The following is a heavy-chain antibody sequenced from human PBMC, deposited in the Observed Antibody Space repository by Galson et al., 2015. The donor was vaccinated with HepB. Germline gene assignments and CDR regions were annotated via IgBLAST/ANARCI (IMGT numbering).Heavy chain of an antibody. CDR2: IDPSDSYT. Sequence: QSGAEVKKPGESLRISCKGSGYSFTSYWISWVRQMPGKGLEWMGRIDPSDSYTNYSPSFQGHVTISADKSISTAYLQWSSLKASDTAMYYCARLKDGDYGDYAFAFDIWGQGTMVTVSS. J-gene: IGHJ3*02. V-gene: IGHV5-10-1*01. D-gene: IGHD4-17*01. CDR3: ARLKDGDYGDYAFAFDI. CDR1: GYSFTSYW.